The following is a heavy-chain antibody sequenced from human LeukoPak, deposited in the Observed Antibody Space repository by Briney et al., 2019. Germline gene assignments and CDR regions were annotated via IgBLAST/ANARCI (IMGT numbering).Heavy chain of an antibody. V-gene: IGHV4-34*01. CDR1: GGSFSGYY. CDR2: INHSGST. Sequence: PSETLSLTCAVYGGSFSGYYWSWIRQPPGKGLEWIGEINHSGSTNYNPSLKSRVTISVDTSKNQFSLKLSSVTAADTAVYYCARGLGSWYLNGMDGWGQGTTVTVSS. CDR3: ARGLGSWYLNGMDG. D-gene: IGHD6-13*01. J-gene: IGHJ6*02.